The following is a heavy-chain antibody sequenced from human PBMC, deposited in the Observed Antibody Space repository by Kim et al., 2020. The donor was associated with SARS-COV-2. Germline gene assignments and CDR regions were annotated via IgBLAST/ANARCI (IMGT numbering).Heavy chain of an antibody. CDR1: GFNFNIYS. J-gene: IGHJ4*02. CDR2: ITGGSNTI. CDR3: TRGLQWAFDF. D-gene: IGHD2-21*02. V-gene: IGHV3-48*02. Sequence: RGSLRLSCSASGFNFNIYSMNWVRQSPGRGLEWVSYITGGSNTIYYADSVKGRFTISRDNAKNSLDLQMNSLRDDDTAVYYCTRGLQWAFDFWGQGSLVTVSS.